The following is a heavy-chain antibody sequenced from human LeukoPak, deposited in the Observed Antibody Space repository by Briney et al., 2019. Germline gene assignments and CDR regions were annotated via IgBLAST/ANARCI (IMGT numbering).Heavy chain of an antibody. CDR1: GFTFSDYS. D-gene: IGHD6-6*01. CDR2: VSSGSTYM. Sequence: PGGSLRLSCVASGFTFSDYSINWVRQSPGKGLEWVSSVSSGSTYMFYADSIKGRFTISRDNAKNSVYLQMNSLRVEDTAIYYCAKDRRGSNWSLGRAFDIWGPGTMVTVSS. CDR3: AKDRRGSNWSLGRAFDI. V-gene: IGHV3-21*01. J-gene: IGHJ3*02.